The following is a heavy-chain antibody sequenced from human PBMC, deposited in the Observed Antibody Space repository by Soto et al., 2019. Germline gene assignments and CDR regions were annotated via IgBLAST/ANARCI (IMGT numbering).Heavy chain of an antibody. J-gene: IGHJ4*02. CDR2: IYYSGST. D-gene: IGHD6-13*01. CDR1: GASISSCY. Sequence: SSETLSLTCAVSGASISSCYLSWIRQPPGKGLEWIGSIYYSGSTYYNPSLKSRVTISVDTSKNQFSLKLSSVTAADTAVYYCARHGSSWYYFDYWGQGTLVTVSS. V-gene: IGHV4-39*01. CDR3: ARHGSSWYYFDY.